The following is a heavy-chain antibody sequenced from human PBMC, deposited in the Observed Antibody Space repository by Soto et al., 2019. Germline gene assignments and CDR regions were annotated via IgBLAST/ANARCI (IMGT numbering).Heavy chain of an antibody. V-gene: IGHV1-46*01. CDR1: GYTFTSYY. CDR2: INPSGGRT. CDR3: ARAEDFDWFKLDY. Sequence: QVQLVQSGAEVKKPGASVTVSCTASGYTFTSYYMHWVRQAPRQGLEWMGIINPSGGRTSYAQKFQGRITMTLDTSTSTVYMELSSLRSEDTAVYYCARAEDFDWFKLDYWGQGTLVTVSS. J-gene: IGHJ4*02. D-gene: IGHD3-9*01.